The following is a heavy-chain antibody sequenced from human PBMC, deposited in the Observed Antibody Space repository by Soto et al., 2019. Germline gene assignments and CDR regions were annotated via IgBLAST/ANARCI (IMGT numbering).Heavy chain of an antibody. D-gene: IGHD1-7*01. Sequence: QVQLQESGPGLVKPSQTLSLTCTVSGGSIRSGYYYWSRIRQPPGTGLEWIGYIYYSGRTYYNPSLMSRVTISVDTSMIQVSLKLSSVTAADTAVYYCARPRKGYNCNSFDYWGKGTLFTVAS. V-gene: IGHV4-30-4*01. CDR3: ARPRKGYNCNSFDY. CDR1: GGSIRSGYYY. CDR2: IYYSGRT. J-gene: IGHJ4*02.